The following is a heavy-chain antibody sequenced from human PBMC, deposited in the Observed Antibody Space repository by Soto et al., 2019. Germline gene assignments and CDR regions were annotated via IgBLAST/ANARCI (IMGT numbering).Heavy chain of an antibody. D-gene: IGHD6-13*01. CDR1: GYTFTSYY. Sequence: ASVKVSCKASGYTFTSYYMHWVRQAPGQGLEWMGIINPSGGSTSYAQKFQGRVTMTRDTSTSTVYMELSSLRSEDTAVYYCARAPVGAAAGIYYYYGMDVWGQGTTVTVSS. J-gene: IGHJ6*02. V-gene: IGHV1-46*01. CDR3: ARAPVGAAAGIYYYYGMDV. CDR2: INPSGGST.